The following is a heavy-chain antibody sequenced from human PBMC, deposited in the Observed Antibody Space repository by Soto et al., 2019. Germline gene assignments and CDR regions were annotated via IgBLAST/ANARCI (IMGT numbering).Heavy chain of an antibody. CDR3: ASDVQHWWDYATGGFEY. CDR2: IGPYKVGT. Sequence: QIQLVQSGPEVKRPGASVRVSCKASGYSFVSHGISWVRQAPGQGLEWMAWIGPYKVGTKYAQKLQGRGTVTTDTHTSSVYMELRNLGPDAHAVYYCASDVQHWWDYATGGFEYWGQGTLVAVSS. CDR1: GYSFVSHG. J-gene: IGHJ4*02. D-gene: IGHD2-8*02. V-gene: IGHV1-18*04.